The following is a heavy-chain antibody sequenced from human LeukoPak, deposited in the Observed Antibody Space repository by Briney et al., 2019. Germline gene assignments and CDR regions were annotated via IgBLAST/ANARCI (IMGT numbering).Heavy chain of an antibody. J-gene: IGHJ4*02. CDR3: ATDPVRNSAAVYFDY. D-gene: IGHD6-13*01. Sequence: ASVKVSCKVSGYTLTELSMHWVRQAPGKGLEWMGGFDPEDGETIYAQKFQGRVTMTEDTSTDTAYMELSSLRSEDTAVYYCATDPVRNSAAVYFDYWGQGTLVTVSS. V-gene: IGHV1-24*01. CDR1: GYTLTELS. CDR2: FDPEDGET.